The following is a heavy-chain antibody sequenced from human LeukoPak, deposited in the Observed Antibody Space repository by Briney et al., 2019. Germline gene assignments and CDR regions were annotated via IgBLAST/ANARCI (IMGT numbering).Heavy chain of an antibody. CDR1: GFTFSSHG. Sequence: GGSLRLSCAASGFTFSSHGMNWVRQAPGKGLEWVSSVSTGSRYTYFADSVKGRFTIFRDDAYNSLYLQMDSLRAEDTAVYYCARESYDSSGYYPRDFDCWGQGTLVTVSS. D-gene: IGHD3-22*01. CDR2: VSTGSRYT. J-gene: IGHJ4*02. V-gene: IGHV3-21*01. CDR3: ARESYDSSGYYPRDFDC.